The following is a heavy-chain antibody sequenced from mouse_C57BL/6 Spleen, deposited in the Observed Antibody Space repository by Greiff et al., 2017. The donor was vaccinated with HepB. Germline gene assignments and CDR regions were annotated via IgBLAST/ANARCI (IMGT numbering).Heavy chain of an antibody. V-gene: IGHV1-69*01. CDR1: GYTFTSYW. D-gene: IGHD4-1*01. CDR3: ARWGNWAMDY. CDR2: IDPSDSYT. Sequence: VQLQESGAELVMPGASVKLSCKASGYTFTSYWMHWVKQRPGQGLEWIGEIDPSDSYTNYNQKFKGKSTLTVDKSSSTAYMQLSSLTSEDSAVYYCARWGNWAMDYWGQGTSVTVSS. J-gene: IGHJ4*01.